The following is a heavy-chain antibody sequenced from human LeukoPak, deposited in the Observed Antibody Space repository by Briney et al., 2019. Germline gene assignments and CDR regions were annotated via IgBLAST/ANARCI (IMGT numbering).Heavy chain of an antibody. CDR2: IYYSGST. CDR3: ARNFSSGWFDY. D-gene: IGHD6-19*01. V-gene: IGHV4-39*07. Sequence: PSETLSLTCTVSGGSISSSNYYWGWIRQPPGKGLEWIGSIYYSGSTSYNPSLKSRVTISVDTSKNQFSLKLSSVTAADTAAYYCARNFSSGWFDYWGQGTLVTVSS. CDR1: GGSISSSNYY. J-gene: IGHJ4*02.